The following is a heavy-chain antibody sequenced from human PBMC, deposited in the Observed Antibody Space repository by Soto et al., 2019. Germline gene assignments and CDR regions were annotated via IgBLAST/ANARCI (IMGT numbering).Heavy chain of an antibody. Sequence: PSETLSLTCTVSGGSISSYYWSWILQPPGQGLEWIGYIYYSGSTNYNPSLKSRVTISVDTSKNQFSLKLSSVTAADTVSVYFARDQVAVVDDWGQGTLVTVAS. CDR2: IYYSGST. CDR3: ARDQVAVVDD. J-gene: IGHJ4*02. CDR1: GGSISSYY. V-gene: IGHV4-59*01. D-gene: IGHD2-2*01.